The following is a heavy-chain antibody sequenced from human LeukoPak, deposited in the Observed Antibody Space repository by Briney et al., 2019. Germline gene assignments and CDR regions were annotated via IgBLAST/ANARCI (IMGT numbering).Heavy chain of an antibody. CDR1: GFTFSSYS. J-gene: IGHJ4*02. CDR2: ISSSRSTI. Sequence: GGSLRLSCAASGFTFSSYSMNWVRQAPGKGLDWLSYISSSRSTIYYADSGKGRFTISRDNAKNSLYLQMNSLRAEDTAVYYCARVQGTIFGVVNLDYWGQGTLVTVSS. CDR3: ARVQGTIFGVVNLDY. D-gene: IGHD3-3*01. V-gene: IGHV3-48*01.